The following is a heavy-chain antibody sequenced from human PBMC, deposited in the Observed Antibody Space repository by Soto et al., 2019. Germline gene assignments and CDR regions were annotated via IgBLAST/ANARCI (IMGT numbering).Heavy chain of an antibody. V-gene: IGHV5-51*01. D-gene: IGHD6-13*01. CDR1: GYTFSNFW. Sequence: PGESLKISCQCSGYTFSNFWIAWVRQLPGKGLEWMGIIYPGDYETRYSPSFHGKVTISADRSIGTAYLQWSSLEASDSAFYFCSRSRRSSPCCGYWGQEALVTVSS. CDR3: SRSRRSSPCCGY. CDR2: IYPGDYET. J-gene: IGHJ4*01.